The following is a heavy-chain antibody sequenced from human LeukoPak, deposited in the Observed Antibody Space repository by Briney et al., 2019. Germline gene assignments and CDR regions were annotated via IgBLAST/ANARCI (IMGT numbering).Heavy chain of an antibody. CDR1: GFTFSSYA. CDR3: ARDKYSSSWKSGWFDP. V-gene: IGHV3-64*01. CDR2: ISSNGGST. J-gene: IGHJ5*02. Sequence: GGSLRLSXAASGFTFSSYAMHWVRQAPGKGLEYVSAISSNGGSTYYANSVKGRFTISRDNSKNTLYLQMGSLRAEDMAVYYCARDKYSSSWKSGWFDPWGQGTLVTVSS. D-gene: IGHD6-13*01.